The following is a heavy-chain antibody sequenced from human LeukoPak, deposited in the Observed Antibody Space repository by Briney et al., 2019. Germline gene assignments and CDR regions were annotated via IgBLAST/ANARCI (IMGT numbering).Heavy chain of an antibody. V-gene: IGHV3-23*01. D-gene: IGHD6-13*01. J-gene: IGHJ4*02. CDR1: GFTLNNYA. CDR3: AKGSIAAAGT. Sequence: PGGSLRLSCAASGFTLNNYAMSWVRQAPGKGLDWISGISSSGGTTYYADSVKGRFTISRDNSKNTLYLQMNSLRAEDTAIYYYAKGSIAAAGTWGQGTLVTVSS. CDR2: ISSSGGTT.